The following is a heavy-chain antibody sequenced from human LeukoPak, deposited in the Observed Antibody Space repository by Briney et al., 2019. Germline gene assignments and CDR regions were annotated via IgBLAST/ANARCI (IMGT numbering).Heavy chain of an antibody. CDR3: AKPDGSTSKNYYYGMDV. V-gene: IGHV3-33*06. Sequence: PGGSLRLSCAASGFTFSSYGMHWVRQAPGKGLEWVAVIWYDGSNKYYADSVKGRFTISRDNSKNTLYLQMNSLRAEDTAVYYCAKPDGSTSKNYYYGMDVWGQGTTVTVSS. J-gene: IGHJ6*02. CDR1: GFTFSSYG. CDR2: IWYDGSNK. D-gene: IGHD2-2*01.